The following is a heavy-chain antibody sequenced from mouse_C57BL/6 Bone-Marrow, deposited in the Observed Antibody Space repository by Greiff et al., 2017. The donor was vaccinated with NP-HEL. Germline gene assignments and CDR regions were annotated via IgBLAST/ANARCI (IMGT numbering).Heavy chain of an antibody. Sequence: VQGVESGPGLVQPSQSLSITCTVSGFSLTSYGVHWVRQSPGKGLEWLGVIWRGGSTDYNAAFMSRLSITKDNSKSQVFFKMNSLQADDTAIYYCAKNWGYDYSYYFDYWGQGTTLTVSS. CDR3: AKNWGYDYSYYFDY. CDR1: GFSLTSYG. CDR2: IWRGGST. D-gene: IGHD2-4*01. J-gene: IGHJ2*01. V-gene: IGHV2-5*01.